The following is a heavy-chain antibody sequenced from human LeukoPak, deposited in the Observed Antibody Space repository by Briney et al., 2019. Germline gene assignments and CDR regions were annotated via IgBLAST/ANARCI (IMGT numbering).Heavy chain of an antibody. CDR3: ARAYGDSYYYYYYYMDV. Sequence: GGSLRLSCAASGFTFSSYGMHWVRQAPGKGLEWVAVIWYDGSNKYYADSVKGRFTIPRDNSKNTLYLQMNSLRAEDTAVYYCARAYGDSYYYYYYYMDVWGKGTTVTVSS. CDR2: IWYDGSNK. J-gene: IGHJ6*03. CDR1: GFTFSSYG. D-gene: IGHD4-17*01. V-gene: IGHV3-33*01.